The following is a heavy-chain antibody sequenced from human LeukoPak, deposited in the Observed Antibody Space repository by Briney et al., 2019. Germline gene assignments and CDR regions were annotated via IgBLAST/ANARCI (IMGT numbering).Heavy chain of an antibody. CDR1: GLTFYDQA. CDR2: SGNDGST. CDR3: XXQTKYXXXXXGSXXXAFDL. V-gene: IGHV3-43*02. D-gene: IGHD3-10*01. Sequence: GGSLRLSCAASGLTFYDQAMHWVRQAPGTGLEWVSLSGNDGSTYYADCVRGRFTISRDIYKNSLYLEMSSLRTEGTALYQCXXQTKYXXXXXGSXXXAFDLWGQGTMVTVS. J-gene: IGHJ3*01.